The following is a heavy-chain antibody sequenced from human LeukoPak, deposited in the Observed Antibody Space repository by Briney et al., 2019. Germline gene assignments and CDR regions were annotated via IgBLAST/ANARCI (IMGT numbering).Heavy chain of an antibody. V-gene: IGHV4-30-4*01. CDR1: GGSISSGDYY. Sequence: PSETLSLTCTVSGGSISSGDYYWRWIRQPTGKGLEWIGYIYYSGSTYYNPSLKSRVTISVDTSKNQFSLKLNSVTAADTAEYYCARPGGTIDYWGQGTLVTVSS. CDR3: ARPGGTIDY. CDR2: IYYSGST. J-gene: IGHJ4*02. D-gene: IGHD2-8*02.